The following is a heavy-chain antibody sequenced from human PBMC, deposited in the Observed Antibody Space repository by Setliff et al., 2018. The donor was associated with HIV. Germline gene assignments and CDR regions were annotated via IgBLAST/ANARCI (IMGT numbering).Heavy chain of an antibody. CDR3: ARVSRTTLLFDY. J-gene: IGHJ4*02. CDR1: GGSFSGYY. V-gene: IGHV4-34*01. Sequence: SETLSLTCAVYGGSFSGYYWSWIRQPPGKGLEWIGEINHSGSTNYNPSLKSRVTISVDTSKSQVSLKLSSVTAADTAVYYCARVSRTTLLFDYWGQGTLVTVSS. CDR2: INHSGST. D-gene: IGHD4-4*01.